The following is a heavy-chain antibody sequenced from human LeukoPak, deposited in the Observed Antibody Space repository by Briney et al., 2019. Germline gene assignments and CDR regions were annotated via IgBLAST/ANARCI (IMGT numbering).Heavy chain of an antibody. D-gene: IGHD5/OR15-5a*01. CDR3: ARIKSNY. CDR1: GFTSSNYE. CDR2: ISSRGTTK. Sequence: GGSLRLSCAASGFTSSNYEMNWVRQAPGKGLEWVSDISSRGTTKYYADSVKGRFTISRDNAKNSLSLQMNSLRAEDTAVYYCARIKSNYWGQGTLVTVSS. V-gene: IGHV3-48*03. J-gene: IGHJ4*02.